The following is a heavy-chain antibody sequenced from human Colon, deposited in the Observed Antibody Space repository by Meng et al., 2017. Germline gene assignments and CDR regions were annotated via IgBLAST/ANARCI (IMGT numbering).Heavy chain of an antibody. D-gene: IGHD3-16*01. CDR1: AYTFAGYY. CDR3: AREGLVGDLRYFDL. CDR2: INPNSGGA. V-gene: IGHV1-2*06. J-gene: IGHJ2*01. Sequence: QVQLVQAGAEVKKPGASVKVSCKASAYTFAGYYMHWVRQAPGQGLEWMGRINPNSGGANYAQKFQGRDTMTRDTSISTAYMELSRLRSDDTAVYYCAREGLVGDLRYFDLWGRGTLVTVSS.